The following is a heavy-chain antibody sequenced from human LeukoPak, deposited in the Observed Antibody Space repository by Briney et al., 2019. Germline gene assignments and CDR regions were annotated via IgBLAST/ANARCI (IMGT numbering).Heavy chain of an antibody. V-gene: IGHV4-39*01. CDR1: GGSISSSSYY. J-gene: IGHJ3*02. CDR3: ASKRGFRYDAFDI. CDR2: IYYSGSA. Sequence: PSETLSLTCTVSGGSISSSSYYWGWIRQPPGKGLEWIGSIYYSGSACYNPSLKSRVTISVDTSKNQFSLKLSSVTAADTAVYYCASKRGFRYDAFDIWGQGTMVTVSS. D-gene: IGHD3-10*01.